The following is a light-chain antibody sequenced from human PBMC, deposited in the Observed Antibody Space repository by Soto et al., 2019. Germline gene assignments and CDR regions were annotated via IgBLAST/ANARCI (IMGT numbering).Light chain of an antibody. CDR1: QSVSSY. Sequence: EIVLTQSPGTLSLSPGERATLSCRASQSVSSYLAWYQQKPGPPPSLLIYGVSTRATGISDKFSGSGSGTDFTLTISRLDPEDFAVYFCQQYGGSPWTFGQGTKVEI. V-gene: IGKV3-20*01. J-gene: IGKJ1*01. CDR3: QQYGGSPWT. CDR2: GVS.